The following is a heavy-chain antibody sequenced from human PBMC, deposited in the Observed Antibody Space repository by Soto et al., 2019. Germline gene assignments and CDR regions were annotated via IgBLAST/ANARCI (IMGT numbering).Heavy chain of an antibody. J-gene: IGHJ4*02. V-gene: IGHV3-13*04. Sequence: GGTLRLSCSASGLTFSSYGMHWVRQGPGKGLEWVSAIGTAGDTNYAGSVKGRFTISRENAKNSLYLQMNSLRAGDTAIYFCARARGPSFFVYSCPGPLVTVST. CDR3: ARARGPSFFVY. CDR2: IGTAGDT. D-gene: IGHD3-3*01. CDR1: GLTFSSYG.